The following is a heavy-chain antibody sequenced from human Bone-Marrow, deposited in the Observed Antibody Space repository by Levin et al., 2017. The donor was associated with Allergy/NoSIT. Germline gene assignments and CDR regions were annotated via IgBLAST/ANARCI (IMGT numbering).Heavy chain of an antibody. J-gene: IGHJ4*02. CDR1: GFSFSATV. D-gene: IGHD1-14*01. CDR3: ASMRPYGTTWAGFFDD. Sequence: GESLKISCAASGFSFSATVMSWVRQAPGKGLEWVSVITSGGDRYLADSVKGRFSISRDNSKNTLYLQMNSLRVEDTAVYYCASMRPYGTTWAGFFDDWGQGSLVTVSS. V-gene: IGHV3-23*01. CDR2: ITSGGDR.